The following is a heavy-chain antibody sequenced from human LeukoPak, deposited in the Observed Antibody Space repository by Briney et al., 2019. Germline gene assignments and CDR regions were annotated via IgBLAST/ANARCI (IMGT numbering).Heavy chain of an antibody. V-gene: IGHV1-2*02. Sequence: ASVKVSSKASGFSFTGYYIHWVRQAPGQGLEWMGWINPNSGDTNYARKSQGRVTMTRDTSISTAYMELSRLRSDDTAVYYCARKPTNYGSGSYSLHYWGQGTLVTVSS. D-gene: IGHD3-10*01. CDR2: INPNSGDT. CDR1: GFSFTGYY. J-gene: IGHJ4*02. CDR3: ARKPTNYGSGSYSLHY.